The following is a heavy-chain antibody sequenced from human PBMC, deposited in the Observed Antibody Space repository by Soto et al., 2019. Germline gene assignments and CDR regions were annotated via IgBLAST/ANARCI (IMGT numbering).Heavy chain of an antibody. Sequence: SETLSLTCTVSGGSISSYYWSWIRQSPGKGPEWIRYVYHSGTTNYNPSLESRVTISVDTSKNQFSLKLSSVTAADTAVYYCARSDGRYWGQGTLVTVSS. CDR1: GGSISSYY. J-gene: IGHJ4*02. CDR3: ARSDGRY. V-gene: IGHV4-59*01. CDR2: VYHSGTT.